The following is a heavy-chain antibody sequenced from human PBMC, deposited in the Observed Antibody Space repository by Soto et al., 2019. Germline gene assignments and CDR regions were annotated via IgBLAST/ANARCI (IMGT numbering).Heavy chain of an antibody. V-gene: IGHV3-48*02. D-gene: IGHD3-22*01. CDR2: ISIGSGSI. CDR1: GFTFSNYA. CDR3: VKNDRWAFDF. Sequence: EVHLVESGGGLVQPGGSLRVSCAASGFTFSNYAMNWVRQAPGKGLEWVSYISIGSGSIFYADSVKGRFTIYRDNAKNSQYLQMNTLRDADTAVYYCVKNDRWAFDFWGQGTMVTVSS. J-gene: IGHJ3*01.